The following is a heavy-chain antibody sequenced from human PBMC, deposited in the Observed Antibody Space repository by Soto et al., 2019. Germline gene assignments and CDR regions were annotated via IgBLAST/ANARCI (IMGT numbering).Heavy chain of an antibody. D-gene: IGHD6-19*01. CDR1: GFTFSDSA. Sequence: GGSLRLSCAASGFTFSDSAIHWVRQASGKGLEWIGRVRNKANNHATEYAASMKGRFTISRDDSKNTAYLQMNSLKAEDTAVYYCATDSPYSSGWYDPVAYYYGMDVWGQGTTVTVSS. CDR2: VRNKANNHAT. CDR3: ATDSPYSSGWYDPVAYYYGMDV. J-gene: IGHJ6*02. V-gene: IGHV3-73*01.